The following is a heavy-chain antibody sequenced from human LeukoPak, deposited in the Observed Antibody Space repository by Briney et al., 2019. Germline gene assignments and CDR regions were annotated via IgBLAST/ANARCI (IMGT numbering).Heavy chain of an antibody. J-gene: IGHJ1*01. CDR2: INHRGST. D-gene: IGHD5-24*01. CDR3: ARGARGDGHNWTRRYFHS. V-gene: IGHV4-34*01. CDR1: GGSFTDYH. Sequence: SETLSLTCAVYGGSFTDYHWTWIRQPPGRGLEWIGEINHRGSTSYSPSLKSRVTMSVDTSKNQFSLRLMSVTAADTAVYFCARGARGDGHNWTRRYFHSWGQGTLVIVSS.